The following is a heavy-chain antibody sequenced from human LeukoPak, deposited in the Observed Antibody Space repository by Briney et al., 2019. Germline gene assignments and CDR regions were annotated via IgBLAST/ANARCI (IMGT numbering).Heavy chain of an antibody. J-gene: IGHJ4*02. D-gene: IGHD6-19*01. CDR1: GFTFSSCA. CDR2: ISNDGSKK. Sequence: GGSLRLSCAASGFTFSSCAMHWVRQAPGKGLEWVAIISNDGSKKYYADSVKGRFTISRDDSKNTLYLQMNSLRAEDTAVYYCARGSSGWYHDYWGQGTLVTVSS. V-gene: IGHV3-30-3*01. CDR3: ARGSSGWYHDY.